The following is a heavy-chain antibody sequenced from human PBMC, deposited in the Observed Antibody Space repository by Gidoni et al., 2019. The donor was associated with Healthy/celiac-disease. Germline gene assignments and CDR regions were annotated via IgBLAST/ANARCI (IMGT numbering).Heavy chain of an antibody. V-gene: IGHV3-33*01. CDR1: GFPFTIYG. D-gene: IGHD4-17*01. CDR2: IWYDGSNK. Sequence: QVQLVESGGGVVQAGRVLRLFCAEPGFPFTIYGLHWARQAPGKGLEWVTVIWYDGSNKYYADSVKGRLNSSRDNSKKTLYLQMNSLRAEDTAVYYCARDNSPNEYGDYGLINGMDVWGQGTTVTVSS. CDR3: ARDNSPNEYGDYGLINGMDV. J-gene: IGHJ6*02.